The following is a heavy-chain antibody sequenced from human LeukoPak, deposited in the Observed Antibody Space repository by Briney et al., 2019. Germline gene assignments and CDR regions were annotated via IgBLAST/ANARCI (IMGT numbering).Heavy chain of an antibody. CDR2: VFYSGTT. V-gene: IGHV4-59*08. CDR3: ARYVGFFDAFDI. J-gene: IGHJ3*02. D-gene: IGHD3-10*02. CDR1: GASISSHY. Sequence: KPSETLSLTCTVSGASISSHYWTWIRQSPGKRLEWIGYVFYSGTTSYSPSLNSRVTISIDTSKNQFSLKLSSVTAADTAVYFCARYVGFFDAFDIWGQGTMVTVSS.